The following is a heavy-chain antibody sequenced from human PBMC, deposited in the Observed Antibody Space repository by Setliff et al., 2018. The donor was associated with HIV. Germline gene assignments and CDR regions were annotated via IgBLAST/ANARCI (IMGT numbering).Heavy chain of an antibody. V-gene: IGHV1-2*02. CDR2: VNPNSGGT. CDR1: GYTFTDYY. J-gene: IGHJ4*02. D-gene: IGHD6-6*01. Sequence: ASVKVSCKASGYTFTDYYIHWVRQAPGQGLQWMGWVNPNSGGTNSAQEFQGRVTMTRDTSISTAYMELTWLKPDDTAVYYCAREAEQGERSSSWYFDYWGQGTLVTVSS. CDR3: AREAEQGERSSSWYFDY.